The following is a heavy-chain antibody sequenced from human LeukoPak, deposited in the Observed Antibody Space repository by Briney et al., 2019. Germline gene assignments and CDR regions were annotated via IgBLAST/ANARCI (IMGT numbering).Heavy chain of an antibody. CDR3: ARGVYGSSSSCSGGLGYYFYFMDV. CDR2: INPNNGGT. V-gene: IGHV1-2*02. Sequence: GASVKVSCKASVYTFTGSYIHWVRQAPGQGLEWMGWINPNNGGTNYAQKFHGRVTMTRDTSITTVYMELRSLRYDDTAVYYCARGVYGSSSSCSGGLGYYFYFMDVWGKGTTVTVSS. CDR1: VYTFTGSY. J-gene: IGHJ6*03. D-gene: IGHD2-2*01.